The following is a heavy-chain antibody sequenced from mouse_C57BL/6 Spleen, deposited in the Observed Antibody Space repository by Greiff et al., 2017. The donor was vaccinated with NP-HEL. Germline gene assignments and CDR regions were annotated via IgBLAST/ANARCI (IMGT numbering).Heavy chain of an antibody. CDR3: ARDDYGNYVWFAY. Sequence: EVKLVESGGGLVKPGGSLKLSCAASGFTFSSYAMSWVRQTPEKRLEWVATISDGGSYTYYPDNVKGRFTISRDNAKNNLYLQMSHLKSEDTAMYYWARDDYGNYVWFAYWGQGTLVTVSA. V-gene: IGHV5-4*01. CDR1: GFTFSSYA. J-gene: IGHJ3*01. D-gene: IGHD2-1*01. CDR2: ISDGGSYT.